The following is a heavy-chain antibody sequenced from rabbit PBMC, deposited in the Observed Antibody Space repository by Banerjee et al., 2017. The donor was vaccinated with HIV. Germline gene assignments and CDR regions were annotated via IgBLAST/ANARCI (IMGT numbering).Heavy chain of an antibody. CDR2: IGAGSSGTT. D-gene: IGHD7-1*01. CDR1: GFDFSSYG. Sequence: QEQLVESGGGLVQPGGSLKLSCKASGFDFSSYGVSWVRQAPGKGLEWIACIGAGSSGTTYYASWAKGRFTISKASWTTVTLQMTSLTAADTATYFCARDLAAVTGWNFGLWGQGTLVTIS. V-gene: IGHV1S45*01. CDR3: ARDLAAVTGWNFGL. J-gene: IGHJ3*01.